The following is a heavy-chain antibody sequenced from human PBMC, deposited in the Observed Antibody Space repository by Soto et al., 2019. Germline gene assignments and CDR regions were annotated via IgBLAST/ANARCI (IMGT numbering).Heavy chain of an antibody. Sequence: ASVKVSCKASGYTFTRYDINWVRQATGQGLEWMGWMNPNSGNTGYAQKFQGRVTMTRNTSISTAYMELSSLRSEDTAVYYCARGRVQLWTEAYYYYYGMDVWGQGTTVTVSS. CDR3: ARGRVQLWTEAYYYYYGMDV. D-gene: IGHD5-18*01. V-gene: IGHV1-8*01. J-gene: IGHJ6*02. CDR1: GYTFTRYD. CDR2: MNPNSGNT.